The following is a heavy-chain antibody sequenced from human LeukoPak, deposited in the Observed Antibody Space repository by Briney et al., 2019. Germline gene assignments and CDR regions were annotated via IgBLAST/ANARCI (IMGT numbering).Heavy chain of an antibody. CDR3: ARDLYCSSTSCYSPHYYGMDV. J-gene: IGHJ6*02. CDR2: IYDSGST. CDR1: GGSIRSSYYY. Sequence: SETLSLTCTVSGGSIRSSYYYWGWIRQPPGKGLEWIGSIYDSGSTYYNPSLKSRVTISVDTSKNQFSLKLNSVTAADTAVYYCARDLYCSSTSCYSPHYYGMDVWGQGTTVTVSS. V-gene: IGHV4-39*02. D-gene: IGHD2-2*01.